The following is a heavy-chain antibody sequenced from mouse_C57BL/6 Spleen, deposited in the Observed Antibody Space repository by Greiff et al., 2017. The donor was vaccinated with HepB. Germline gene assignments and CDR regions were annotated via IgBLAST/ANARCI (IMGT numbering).Heavy chain of an antibody. CDR3: ARGAYYDYDGGTWFAY. J-gene: IGHJ3*01. Sequence: QVQLQQPGAELVRPGTSVKLSCKASGYTFTSYWMHWVKQRPGQGLEWIGVIDPSDSYTNYNQKFKGKATLTVDTSSSTAYMQLSSLTSEDSAVYYCARGAYYDYDGGTWFAYWGQGTLVTVSA. D-gene: IGHD2-4*01. CDR1: GYTFTSYW. V-gene: IGHV1-59*01. CDR2: IDPSDSYT.